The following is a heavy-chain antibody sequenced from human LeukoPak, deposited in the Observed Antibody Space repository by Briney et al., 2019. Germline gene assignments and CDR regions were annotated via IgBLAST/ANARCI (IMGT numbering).Heavy chain of an antibody. Sequence: GGSLRLSCAASGYTFSSYSMNWVRQAPGKGLEWVSSISSSSSYLYYADSVKGRFTISRDNAKNSLYLQMNSLRAEDTAVYYCARDCSSTSSCYYYYGMDVWGQGTTVTVSS. V-gene: IGHV3-21*01. CDR1: GYTFSSYS. D-gene: IGHD2-2*01. CDR2: ISSSSSYL. J-gene: IGHJ6*02. CDR3: ARDCSSTSSCYYYYGMDV.